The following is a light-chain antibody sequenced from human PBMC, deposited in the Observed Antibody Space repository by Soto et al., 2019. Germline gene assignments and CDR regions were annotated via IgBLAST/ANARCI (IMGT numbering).Light chain of an antibody. J-gene: IGLJ1*01. Sequence: QSALTQPPSASGSPGQSVTISCTGTSSDVGGYNYVSWYQQHPGKAPKLMIYEVSKRPSGVPDRFSGSKSGNTASLTVSGLQPEDEADYYCSSYTSSSTLFGTGTKVTVL. V-gene: IGLV2-8*01. CDR1: SSDVGGYNY. CDR2: EVS. CDR3: SSYTSSSTL.